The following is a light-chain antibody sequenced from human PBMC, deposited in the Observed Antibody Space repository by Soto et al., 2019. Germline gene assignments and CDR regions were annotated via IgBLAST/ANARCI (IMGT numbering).Light chain of an antibody. Sequence: QTVVTQSPSASASRGASVKLTCTLSSGHSSYAIAWHQQQPEKGPRYLMKLNSDGSHSKGDGIPDRFSGSSSGAERYLTISSLQSEDEADYYCQTWGTGIPWVFGGGTKLTVL. CDR3: QTWGTGIPWV. CDR1: SGHSSYA. J-gene: IGLJ3*02. CDR2: LNSDGSH. V-gene: IGLV4-69*01.